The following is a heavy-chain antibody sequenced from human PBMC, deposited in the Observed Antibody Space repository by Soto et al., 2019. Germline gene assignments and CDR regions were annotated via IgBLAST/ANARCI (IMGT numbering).Heavy chain of an antibody. CDR2: IRGSGSPI. Sequence: EVQLVESGGGLAQPGGSLRLSCAASGFTFSSYTINWVRQAPGKGLEWVSHIRGSGSPIYYADSVKGRFTISRDNAKNPVYLQMNSLRAADPAVYYCARDFVPWSGGLAVWGRGTTVTVSS. J-gene: IGHJ6*02. D-gene: IGHD3-10*01. V-gene: IGHV3-48*01. CDR3: ARDFVPWSGGLAV. CDR1: GFTFSSYT.